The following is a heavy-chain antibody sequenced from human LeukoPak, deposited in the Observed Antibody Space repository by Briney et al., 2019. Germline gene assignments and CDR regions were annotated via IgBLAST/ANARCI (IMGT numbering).Heavy chain of an antibody. CDR3: ATLYSSSRGAFHY. D-gene: IGHD5-12*01. Sequence: GGSLRLSCAASGFTFSSYGMSWVRQAPGKGLEWVSGISGSGGSTYYADSVKGRFTISRDNSKNTLYLQMNSLRAEDTAIYYCATLYSSSRGAFHYWGQGTLVTVSS. V-gene: IGHV3-23*01. CDR1: GFTFSSYG. CDR2: ISGSGGST. J-gene: IGHJ4*02.